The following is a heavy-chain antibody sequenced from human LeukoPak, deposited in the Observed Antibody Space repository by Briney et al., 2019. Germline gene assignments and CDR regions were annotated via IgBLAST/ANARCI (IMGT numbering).Heavy chain of an antibody. CDR3: ARDYYYDSSGYPGY. D-gene: IGHD3-22*01. J-gene: IGHJ4*02. CDR1: GFTFSSYA. CDR2: ISSSGSTI. V-gene: IGHV3-48*04. Sequence: GRSLRLSCAASGFTFSSYAMHWVRQAPGKGLEWVSYISSSGSTIYYADSVKGRFTISRDNAKNSLYLQMNSLRAEDTAVYYCARDYYYDSSGYPGYWGQGTLVTVSS.